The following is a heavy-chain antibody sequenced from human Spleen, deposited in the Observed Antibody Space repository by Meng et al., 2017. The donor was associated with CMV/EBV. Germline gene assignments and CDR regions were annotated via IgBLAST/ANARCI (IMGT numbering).Heavy chain of an antibody. Sequence: TFTGYYMHWVRQAPGPGLEWMGWINPNSGGTNYAQKFQGRVTMTRDTSISTAYMELSRLRSDDTAVYYCARGFRYYDSSGYEDWFDPWGQGTLVTVSS. V-gene: IGHV1-2*02. CDR1: TFTGYY. CDR3: ARGFRYYDSSGYEDWFDP. CDR2: INPNSGGT. J-gene: IGHJ5*02. D-gene: IGHD3-22*01.